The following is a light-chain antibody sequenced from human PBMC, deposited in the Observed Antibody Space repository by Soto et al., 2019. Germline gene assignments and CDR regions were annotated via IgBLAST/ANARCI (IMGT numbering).Light chain of an antibody. CDR1: QAIRTA. J-gene: IGKJ1*01. CDR2: AAS. Sequence: AIQLTQSPSSLSASVGDRVTITCRARQAIRTALGWYQQRPGKVPKLLIYAASTLQSGVPSRFSGSGSGTDLTLTISSLQPEAFATYYCLLDFRYFWAFGQGTKVDLK. V-gene: IGKV1-6*01. CDR3: LLDFRYFWA.